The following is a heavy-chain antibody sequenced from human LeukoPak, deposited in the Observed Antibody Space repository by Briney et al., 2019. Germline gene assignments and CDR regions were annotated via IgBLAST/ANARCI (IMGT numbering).Heavy chain of an antibody. Sequence: ASVKVSCKASGYTFTGYYMHWVRQAPGQGLEWMGWINTNSGGTNYAQKFQGRLTMTRDTAISTVYMELSRLRSDDTSVYYCARVTSDPNYYYGMDIWGQGTTVTVSS. J-gene: IGHJ6*02. CDR3: ARVTSDPNYYYGMDI. CDR2: INTNSGGT. V-gene: IGHV1-2*02. D-gene: IGHD2-2*01. CDR1: GYTFTGYY.